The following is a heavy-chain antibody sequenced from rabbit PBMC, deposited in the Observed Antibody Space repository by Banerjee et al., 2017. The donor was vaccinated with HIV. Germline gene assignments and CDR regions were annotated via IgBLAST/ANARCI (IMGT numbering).Heavy chain of an antibody. D-gene: IGHD8-1*01. Sequence: QEQLVESGGDLVKPEGSLTLTCTASGFSFSDTYYMCWVRQAPGKGLEWIACIYPGSSGSTYYANWAKGRFTISKTSSTTVTLQMTSLTVADTATYFCARDGAGRSLFFNLWGPGTLVTVS. V-gene: IGHV1S45*01. J-gene: IGHJ4*01. CDR2: IYPGSSGST. CDR1: GFSFSDTYY. CDR3: ARDGAGRSLFFNL.